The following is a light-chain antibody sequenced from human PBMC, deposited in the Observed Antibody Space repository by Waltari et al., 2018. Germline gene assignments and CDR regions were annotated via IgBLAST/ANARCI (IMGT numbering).Light chain of an antibody. V-gene: IGLV3-21*02. CDR1: NIGSKA. CDR2: DDR. Sequence: SYVLTQSPSVSVAPGQTNRIICGGNNIGSKAVHWYKQKPGQAPELVVHDDRDRPSGIPERFSGSNSGNTATLTISGVAAGDEADYYCQVWDTSNDHVVFGGGTKLTVL. CDR3: QVWDTSNDHVV. J-gene: IGLJ2*01.